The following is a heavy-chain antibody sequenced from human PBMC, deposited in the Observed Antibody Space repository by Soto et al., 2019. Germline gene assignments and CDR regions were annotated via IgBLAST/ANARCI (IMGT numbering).Heavy chain of an antibody. CDR3: ARGPRNWGVDY. D-gene: IGHD7-27*01. CDR2: MNPNSGNT. CDR1: GYTFTNFD. V-gene: IGHV1-8*01. Sequence: QVQLVQSGAEVKKPGASVKVSCKAAGYTFTNFDINWMRLATGQGFEWMGWMNPNSGNTAYAQKFQGRVTLPGDTSISTAFMELSDLTSEDTAVYYCARGPRNWGVDYWGQGTLVTVSS. J-gene: IGHJ4*02.